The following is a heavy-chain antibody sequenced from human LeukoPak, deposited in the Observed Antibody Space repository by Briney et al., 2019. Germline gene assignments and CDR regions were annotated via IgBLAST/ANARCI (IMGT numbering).Heavy chain of an antibody. V-gene: IGHV3-30*02. CDR1: RFTFSSYG. J-gene: IGHJ4*02. Sequence: GGSLRLSCAASRFTFSSYGMHWVRQAPGKGLEWVAFIRYDGSNKYYADSVKGRFTISRDNSKNTLYLQMNSLRAEDTAVYYCAPRTTLGIDYWGQGTMVTVSS. CDR3: APRTTLGIDY. D-gene: IGHD4-17*01. CDR2: IRYDGSNK.